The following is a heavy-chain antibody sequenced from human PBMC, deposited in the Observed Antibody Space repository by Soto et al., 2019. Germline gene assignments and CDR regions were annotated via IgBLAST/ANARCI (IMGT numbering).Heavy chain of an antibody. Sequence: GGSLRLSCAASGFNLSSYWMTWVRQAPGKGLEWVANIKQDGSEKYYVDSVKGRFTISRDNAKNSLYLQMNSLRAEDTAVYSCARIAAVGRANDCWGQGTLVTVSS. J-gene: IGHJ4*02. CDR2: IKQDGSEK. CDR1: GFNLSSYW. CDR3: ARIAAVGRANDC. D-gene: IGHD6-13*01. V-gene: IGHV3-7*05.